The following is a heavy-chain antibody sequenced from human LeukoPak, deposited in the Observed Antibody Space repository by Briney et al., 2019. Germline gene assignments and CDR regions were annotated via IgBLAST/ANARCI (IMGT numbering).Heavy chain of an antibody. D-gene: IGHD2-15*01. J-gene: IGHJ4*02. CDR3: ARAPGYCSGGSCYDY. CDR1: GFTFSNYA. Sequence: QPGGSLRLSCAASGFTFSNYAMSWVRRAPGKGLEWVSLISGSGGSTNYADSVKGRFSISRDNSKNTVYLQMKSLRADDTALYYCARAPGYCSGGSCYDYWGQGTLVTVSS. CDR2: ISGSGGST. V-gene: IGHV3-23*01.